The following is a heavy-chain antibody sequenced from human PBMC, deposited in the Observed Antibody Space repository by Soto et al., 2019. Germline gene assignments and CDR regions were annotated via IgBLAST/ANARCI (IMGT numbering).Heavy chain of an antibody. J-gene: IGHJ4*02. Sequence: QLQLQESGPGLVKPSETLSLTCTVSGGSISSSSYYWGWIRQPPGKGLEWIGSIYYSGSTYYNPSLKSRVTMSVDPSKNQFSLKLSSVTAADTAVYYCARSRRYDSSGYVRVLDYWGQGTLVTVSS. CDR1: GGSISSSSYY. V-gene: IGHV4-39*01. CDR2: IYYSGST. CDR3: ARSRRYDSSGYVRVLDY. D-gene: IGHD3-22*01.